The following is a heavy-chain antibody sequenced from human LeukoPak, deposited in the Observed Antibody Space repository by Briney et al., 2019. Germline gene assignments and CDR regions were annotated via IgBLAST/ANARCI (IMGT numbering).Heavy chain of an antibody. V-gene: IGHV3-21*01. J-gene: IGHJ4*02. Sequence: PGGSLRLSCAASGFTFSSYSMNWVRQAPGKGLEWVSSISSSSSYIYYADSVKGRFTISRDNAKDSLYLQMNSLRAEDTAVYYCAPDYDFWSGPYYFDYWGQGTLVTVSS. D-gene: IGHD3-3*01. CDR1: GFTFSSYS. CDR3: APDYDFWSGPYYFDY. CDR2: ISSSSSYI.